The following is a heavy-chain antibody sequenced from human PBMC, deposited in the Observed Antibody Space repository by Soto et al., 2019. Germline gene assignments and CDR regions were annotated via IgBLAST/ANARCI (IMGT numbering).Heavy chain of an antibody. CDR2: SSTYNGKT. Sequence: ASVKVSCKASGYTFNSYGISWVRQAPGQGLEWMGWSSTYNGKTNYAQKLQDGVTRTTDTSTGTAYMELRSLRSDDTAVYFCASGGYYSTVDFWGQGTLVTVSS. CDR1: GYTFNSYG. J-gene: IGHJ4*02. V-gene: IGHV1-18*04. D-gene: IGHD3-22*01. CDR3: ASGGYYSTVDF.